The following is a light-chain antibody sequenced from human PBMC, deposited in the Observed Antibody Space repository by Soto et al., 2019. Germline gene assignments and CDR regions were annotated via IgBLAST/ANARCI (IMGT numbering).Light chain of an antibody. CDR1: SSDVGGYNY. J-gene: IGLJ2*01. Sequence: QSVLTQPPSASGSPGQSVTISCTGTSSDVGGYNYVSWHQQHPGKAPKLMISEVNKRPSGVPDRFSGSKSGNTASLTVSGLQAEDEADYYCSSYAGSRIVVFGGGTKVTVL. CDR2: EVN. V-gene: IGLV2-8*01. CDR3: SSYAGSRIVV.